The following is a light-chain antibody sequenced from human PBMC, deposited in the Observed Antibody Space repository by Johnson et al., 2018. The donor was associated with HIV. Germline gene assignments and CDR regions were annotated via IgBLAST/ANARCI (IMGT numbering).Light chain of an antibody. V-gene: IGLV1-51*01. CDR1: SSNIGNNY. Sequence: QSVLTQPPSVSAAPGQKVTISCSGTSSNIGNNYVSWYQQLPGTAPKLLIYDNNKRPSGIPDRFSGSKSGTSATLGITGLQTGDAADYYCGTWDSSLSAGPLYVFGTGTKVTVL. CDR3: GTWDSSLSAGPLYV. J-gene: IGLJ1*01. CDR2: DNN.